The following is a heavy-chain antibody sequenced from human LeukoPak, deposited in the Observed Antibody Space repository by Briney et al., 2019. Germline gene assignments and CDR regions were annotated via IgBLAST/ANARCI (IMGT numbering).Heavy chain of an antibody. Sequence: ASVKVSCKASGYTFTSYGISWVRQAPGQGLEWMGWISAYNGNTNYAQKLQGRVTMTTDTSTSTAYMELRSLRSDDTAVYYCARDRRGVDYYYCGMDVWGQGTTVTVSS. CDR3: ARDRRGVDYYYCGMDV. J-gene: IGHJ6*02. CDR1: GYTFTSYG. D-gene: IGHD3-10*01. CDR2: ISAYNGNT. V-gene: IGHV1-18*01.